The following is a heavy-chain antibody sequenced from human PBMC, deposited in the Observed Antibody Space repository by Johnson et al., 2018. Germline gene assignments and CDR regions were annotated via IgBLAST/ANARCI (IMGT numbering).Heavy chain of an antibody. J-gene: IGHJ3*02. CDR3: AMGRVDVGATMGSRHCGCDCYDDALDI. CDR1: GFTFSDYY. D-gene: IGHD2-21*02. V-gene: IGHV3-11*04. CDR2: ISNVGSNI. Sequence: QVQLVESGGGLVKPGGSXRLSCTASGFTFSDYYMSWIRQAPGKGLEWLSYISNVGSNIYYADSVKGRFTISRDNARNSLYLQMNSLRVEDTAVYYCAMGRVDVGATMGSRHCGCDCYDDALDIWGQGTMVTVSS.